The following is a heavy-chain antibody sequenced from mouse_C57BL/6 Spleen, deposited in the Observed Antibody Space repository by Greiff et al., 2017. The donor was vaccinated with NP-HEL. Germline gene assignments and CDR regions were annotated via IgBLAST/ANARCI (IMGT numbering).Heavy chain of an antibody. J-gene: IGHJ4*01. CDR3: ARSPSYYSNYRNAMDY. V-gene: IGHV1-69*01. D-gene: IGHD2-5*01. CDR1: GYTFTSYW. CDR2: IDPSDSYT. Sequence: QVQLQQPGAELVMPGASVKLSCKASGYTFTSYWMHWVKQRPGQGLEWIGEIDPSDSYTNYNQKFKGKSTLTVDKSSSTAYMQLSSLTSEDSAVYYCARSPSYYSNYRNAMDYWGQGTSVTVSS.